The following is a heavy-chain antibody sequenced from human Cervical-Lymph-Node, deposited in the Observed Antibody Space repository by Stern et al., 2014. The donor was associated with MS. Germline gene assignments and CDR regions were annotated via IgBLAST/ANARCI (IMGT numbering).Heavy chain of an antibody. CDR3: ARISYYSDSGTWVGWFDP. D-gene: IGHD3-10*01. CDR1: GFSLSNARMG. J-gene: IGHJ5*02. V-gene: IGHV2-26*01. Sequence: QVTLKESGPVLVKPTETLTLTCTVSGFSLSNARMGVSWIRQTPGKALEWLAHIFSNDEKSYSTSLKSRLIISKDTSKSQVVLIMTNMEPVDTATYYCARISYYSDSGTWVGWFDPWGQGTLVTVSS. CDR2: IFSNDEK.